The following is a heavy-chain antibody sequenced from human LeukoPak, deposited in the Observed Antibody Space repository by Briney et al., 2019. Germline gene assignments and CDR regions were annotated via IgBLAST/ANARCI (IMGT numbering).Heavy chain of an antibody. CDR2: IYYSGST. J-gene: IGHJ4*02. CDR3: ARQKLGVPAAVDY. CDR1: GGSISSSSYY. D-gene: IGHD2-2*01. Sequence: SETLSLTCTVSGGSISSSSYYWGWLRQPPGTGLEWFGSIYYSGSTYYNPSLKSRVTISVDTSKNQFSLKLSSVTAADTAVYYCARQKLGVPAAVDYWGQGTLVTVSS. V-gene: IGHV4-39*01.